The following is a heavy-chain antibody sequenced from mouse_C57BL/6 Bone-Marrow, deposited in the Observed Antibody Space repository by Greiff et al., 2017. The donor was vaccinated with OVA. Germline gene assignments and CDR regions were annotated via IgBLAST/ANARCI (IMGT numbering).Heavy chain of an antibody. CDR3: ASLTTVGAY. V-gene: IGHV2-6*01. J-gene: IGHJ3*01. CDR2: IWGVGST. CDR1: GFTLTSYG. D-gene: IGHD1-1*01. Sequence: QVHVKQSGPGLVAPSQSLSITCTVSGFTLTSYGVDWVRQSPGKGLEWLGVIWGVGSTNYNSALKSRLSISKDNSKSQVFLKMNSLQTDDTAMYYCASLTTVGAYWGQGTLVTVSA.